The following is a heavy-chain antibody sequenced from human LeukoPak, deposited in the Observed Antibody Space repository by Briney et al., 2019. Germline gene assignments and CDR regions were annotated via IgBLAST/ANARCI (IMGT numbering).Heavy chain of an antibody. Sequence: GGSLRLSCAASGFTFSNYAMHWVRQAPGKGLEWVAVISYDGSNKDYADSVKGRFTISRDNSKNTLYLQMNSLRPEDTAVYYRARSITGTTDFDYCGQGTLVTVSS. CDR1: GFTFSNYA. CDR3: ARSITGTTDFDY. D-gene: IGHD1-7*01. CDR2: ISYDGSNK. J-gene: IGHJ4*02. V-gene: IGHV3-30*01.